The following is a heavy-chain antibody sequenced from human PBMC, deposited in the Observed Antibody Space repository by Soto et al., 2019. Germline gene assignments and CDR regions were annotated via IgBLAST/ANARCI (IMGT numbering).Heavy chain of an antibody. CDR1: GYTFTSYA. D-gene: IGHD1-20*01. J-gene: IGHJ4*02. V-gene: IGHV1-3*01. CDR2: INAGNGNT. Sequence: QVQLVQSGAEVKKPGASVKVSCKASGYTFTSYAMHWVRQAPGQRLEWMGWINAGNGNTKYSQKFQGRVTITRDTSASTAYMELSSLRSEDTAVYYWARGYNWNYFGYWCKGTLVTVSS. CDR3: ARGYNWNYFGY.